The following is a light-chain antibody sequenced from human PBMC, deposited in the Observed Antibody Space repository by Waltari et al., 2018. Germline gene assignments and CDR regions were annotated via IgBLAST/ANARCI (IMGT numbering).Light chain of an antibody. CDR3: QKYNSAPKT. V-gene: IGKV1-27*01. CDR2: AAS. Sequence: DIQMTQSPSSLSASVGARVTITCRASQGISHYLAWYQQKPGKVPKLLIYAASTLQSGVPSRFSGSGSGTDFTLTISSLQPEDVATYYCQKYNSAPKTFGQGTKVEIK. J-gene: IGKJ1*01. CDR1: QGISHY.